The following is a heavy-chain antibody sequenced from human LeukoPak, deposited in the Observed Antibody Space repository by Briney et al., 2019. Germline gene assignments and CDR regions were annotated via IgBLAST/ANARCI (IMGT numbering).Heavy chain of an antibody. Sequence: SVKVSCKASGFTFTSSAVQWVRQARGQRLEWIGWIVVGSGNTNYALKFQERVTITRDMSTSTAYMELSSLRSEDTAVYYCAAESWVGAFDIWGQGTMVTVSS. CDR3: AAESWVGAFDI. V-gene: IGHV1-58*01. CDR2: IVVGSGNT. CDR1: GFTFTSSA. J-gene: IGHJ3*02. D-gene: IGHD1-26*01.